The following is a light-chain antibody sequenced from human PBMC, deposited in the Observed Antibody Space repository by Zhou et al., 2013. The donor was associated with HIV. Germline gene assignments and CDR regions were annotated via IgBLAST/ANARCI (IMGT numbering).Light chain of an antibody. V-gene: IGKV1-5*03. CDR1: QSISSW. CDR3: HQFDSFPWT. Sequence: DIQMTQSPSTLSASVGDRVTITCRASQSISSWLAWYQQKPGKVPKLLIYKASSLESGVPSRFSGSGSGTDFTLTISSLQPDDFATYYCHQFDSFPWTFGQGTKVEIK. J-gene: IGKJ1*01. CDR2: KAS.